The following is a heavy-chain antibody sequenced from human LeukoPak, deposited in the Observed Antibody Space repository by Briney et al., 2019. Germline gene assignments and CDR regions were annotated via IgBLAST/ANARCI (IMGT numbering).Heavy chain of an antibody. V-gene: IGHV4-59*12. CDR2: ISYSGGT. CDR1: GDSISSSY. Sequence: PSETLSLTCTVSGDSISSSYWSWVRQSPGEGLEWIGHISYSGGTNYNPSLKSRVTISLDTSKNLFSLKLSSVTAADTAVYYCAKVPTLGGLVYGMDVWGQGTTVTVSS. D-gene: IGHD3/OR15-3a*01. CDR3: AKVPTLGGLVYGMDV. J-gene: IGHJ6*02.